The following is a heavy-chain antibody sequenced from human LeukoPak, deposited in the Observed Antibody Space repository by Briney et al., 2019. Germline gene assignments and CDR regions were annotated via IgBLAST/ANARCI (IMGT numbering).Heavy chain of an antibody. CDR1: GFTFSSYS. V-gene: IGHV3-21*01. D-gene: IGHD1-20*01. Sequence: AGGSLRLSCAASGFTFSSYSMNWVRQAPGKGLEWVSSISSSSSYIYYADSVKGRFTISRDNAKNSLYLQMNSLRAEDTAVYYCARDHNWNDEVTFDYWGQGTLVTVSS. CDR3: ARDHNWNDEVTFDY. CDR2: ISSSSSYI. J-gene: IGHJ4*02.